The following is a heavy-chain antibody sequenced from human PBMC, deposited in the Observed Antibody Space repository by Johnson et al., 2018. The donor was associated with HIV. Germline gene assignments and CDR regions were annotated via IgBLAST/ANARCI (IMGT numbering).Heavy chain of an antibody. CDR2: IYSGGST. V-gene: IGHV3-53*01. Sequence: VQLVESGGGLIQPGGSLRLSCAASGFTVSSNYMSWVRQAPGKGLEWVSIIYSGGSTYYEASVKGRFTISRDNSKNTLYLQMNSLRAEDTAVYYCARDGDSSGPLHDAFDIWGQGTMVTVSS. CDR3: ARDGDSSGPLHDAFDI. CDR1: GFTVSSNY. D-gene: IGHD3-22*01. J-gene: IGHJ3*02.